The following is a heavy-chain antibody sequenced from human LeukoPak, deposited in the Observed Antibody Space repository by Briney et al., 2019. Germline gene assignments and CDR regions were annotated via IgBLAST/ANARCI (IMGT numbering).Heavy chain of an antibody. D-gene: IGHD3-10*01. CDR3: AKEAKYYGSGSYFDY. Sequence: GGSLRLSCTASGFTFGSYGTHWVRQAPGKGLEWVAFIRYDGNNKYYADSVKGRFTISRDNSKNTLYLQINSLRVEDMAVYYCAKEAKYYGSGSYFDYWGQGTLVSVSS. V-gene: IGHV3-30*02. J-gene: IGHJ4*02. CDR1: GFTFGSYG. CDR2: IRYDGNNK.